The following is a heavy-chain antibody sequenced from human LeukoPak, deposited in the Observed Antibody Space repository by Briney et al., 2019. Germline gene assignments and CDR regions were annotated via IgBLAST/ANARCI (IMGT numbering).Heavy chain of an antibody. CDR3: AKDIDSSSWYYFDY. Sequence: PGGSLRLSCAASGFTFSSYGMHWVRQTPGKGLEWVSSISWNSGRLGYADSVKGRFTISRDNAKNSLYLEMNSLRAEDTALYFCAKDIDSSSWYYFDYWGQGTLVTVSS. CDR2: ISWNSGRL. V-gene: IGHV3-9*01. J-gene: IGHJ4*02. D-gene: IGHD6-13*01. CDR1: GFTFSSYG.